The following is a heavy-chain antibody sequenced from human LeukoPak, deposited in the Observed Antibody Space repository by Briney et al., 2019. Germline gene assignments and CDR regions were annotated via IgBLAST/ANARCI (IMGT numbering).Heavy chain of an antibody. CDR1: GGSFSGYY. V-gene: IGHV4-34*01. CDR3: ARRSGYSSGWYNY. CDR2: INHSGST. Sequence: SEALSLTCAVYGGSFSGYYWSWIRQPPGKGLDWIGEINHSGSTNYNPSLKSRVTISVDTSKNQFSLKLSSVTAADTAVYYCARRSGYSSGWYNYWGQGTLVTVSS. D-gene: IGHD6-19*01. J-gene: IGHJ4*02.